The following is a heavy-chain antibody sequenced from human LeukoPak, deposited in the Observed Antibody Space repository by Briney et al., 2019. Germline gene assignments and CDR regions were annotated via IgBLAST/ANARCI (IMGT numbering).Heavy chain of an antibody. Sequence: TGGSLRLSCAASGFTVSSNYMSWVRQAPGKGLEWVSVIYSGGSTYYADSVKGRFTISRHNSKNTLYLQMNSLRAEDTAVYYCARCPTNYYYGMDVWGQGTTVTVSS. V-gene: IGHV3-53*04. CDR2: IYSGGST. CDR3: ARCPTNYYYGMDV. CDR1: GFTVSSNY. J-gene: IGHJ6*02.